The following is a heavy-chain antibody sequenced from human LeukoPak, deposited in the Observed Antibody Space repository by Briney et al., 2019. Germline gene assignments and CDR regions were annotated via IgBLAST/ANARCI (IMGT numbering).Heavy chain of an antibody. J-gene: IGHJ4*02. V-gene: IGHV3-48*04. CDR1: GFTFSSYS. Sequence: GGSLRLSCAASGFTFSSYSMNWVRQAPGKGLEWVSFISSSSSTIYYADSVKGRFTISRDNAKNSLYLQMNSLSAEDTAVYYCAWDRGGSYSAIDYWGQGTLVTVSS. CDR3: AWDRGGSYSAIDY. CDR2: ISSSSSTI. D-gene: IGHD1-26*01.